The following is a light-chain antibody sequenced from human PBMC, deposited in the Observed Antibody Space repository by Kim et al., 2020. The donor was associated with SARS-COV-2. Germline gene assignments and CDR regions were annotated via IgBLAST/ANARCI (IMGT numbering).Light chain of an antibody. CDR3: LQDYNYPLT. Sequence: AIQMTQSPSSLSASVGDRVAITCRASQDIRIDLGWYQQKPGKAPKLLIYAASSLQSGVPSRFSGSGSGTDFTLTISSLQPEDFATYYCLQDYNYPLTFGGGTKVEIK. J-gene: IGKJ4*01. CDR1: QDIRID. V-gene: IGKV1-6*01. CDR2: AAS.